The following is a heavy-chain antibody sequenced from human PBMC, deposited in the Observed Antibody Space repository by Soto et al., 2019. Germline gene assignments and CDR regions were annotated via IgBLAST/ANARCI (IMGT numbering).Heavy chain of an antibody. J-gene: IGHJ4*02. V-gene: IGHV3-23*01. CDR1: GFTFSSYA. Sequence: GGSLRLSCAASGFTFSSYAMSWVRQAPGKGLEWVSAISGSGGSTYYADSVKGRFTISRDNSKNTLYLQMNSLRAEDTAVYYCAKLKTYRDYGGNTGDYWGQGTLVTVSS. CDR3: AKLKTYRDYGGNTGDY. D-gene: IGHD4-17*01. CDR2: ISGSGGST.